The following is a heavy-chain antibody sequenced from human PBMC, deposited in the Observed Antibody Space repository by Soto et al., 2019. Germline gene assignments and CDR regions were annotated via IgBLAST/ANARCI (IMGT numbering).Heavy chain of an antibody. CDR1: GGTFGSDA. J-gene: IGHJ5*02. V-gene: IGHV1-69*06. CDR3: ARDRTDSGYYTNWLDP. Sequence: SVKVSCKASGGTFGSDAITWVRQAPGQGLEWVGRIIPIFGTTNYAQSLQGRVTISADKSTLTSYMELHSLTSDDTALYYCARDRTDSGYYTNWLDPWGQGXQVTVYS. CDR2: IIPIFGTT. D-gene: IGHD3-22*01.